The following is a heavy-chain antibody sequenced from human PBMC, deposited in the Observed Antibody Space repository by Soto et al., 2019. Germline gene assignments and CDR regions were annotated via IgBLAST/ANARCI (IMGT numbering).Heavy chain of an antibody. CDR3: ARGRGVSSWYETPHYFDS. V-gene: IGHV1-18*01. Sequence: QPQLMQSGAEVKKPGASVRVSCKASGYSFTSYGITWVRQTPGQGLEWIGWISVHNGHTDYPQKFQGRLTMTTDTSTSTAYMELTSLRSDDTAVYYCARGRGVSSWYETPHYFDSWGQGTLVTVSS. J-gene: IGHJ4*02. D-gene: IGHD6-13*01. CDR1: GYSFTSYG. CDR2: ISVHNGHT.